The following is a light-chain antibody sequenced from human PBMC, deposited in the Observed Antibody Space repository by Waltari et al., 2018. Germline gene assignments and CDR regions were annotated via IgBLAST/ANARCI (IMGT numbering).Light chain of an antibody. CDR1: QNLLHRDRYNY. CDR3: MQALQIPWT. CDR2: LGS. J-gene: IGKJ1*01. V-gene: IGKV2-28*01. Sequence: DIVMTPSPLPLPVTPGKPAYIPCTSSQNLLHRDRYNYLDWYVQKPGQSPQLLIYLGSNRASGVPDRFSGSGSGTDFTLKISRVEAEDVGVYYCMQALQIPWTFGQGTKVEIK.